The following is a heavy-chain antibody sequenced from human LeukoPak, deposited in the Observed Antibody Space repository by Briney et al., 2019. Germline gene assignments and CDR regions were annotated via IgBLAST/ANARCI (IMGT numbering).Heavy chain of an antibody. CDR2: INPNSGGT. CDR3: ARGFAEEGTTTGAFDI. Sequence: ASVKVSCKASGYTFSGYYVHWVRQAPGQGLEWMGWINPNSGGTNYAQKFQGRVTMTRDTSISTAYMELRRLGSDDMAVYYCARGFAEEGTTTGAFDIWGHGTMVTVS. CDR1: GYTFSGYY. J-gene: IGHJ3*02. V-gene: IGHV1-2*02. D-gene: IGHD1-7*01.